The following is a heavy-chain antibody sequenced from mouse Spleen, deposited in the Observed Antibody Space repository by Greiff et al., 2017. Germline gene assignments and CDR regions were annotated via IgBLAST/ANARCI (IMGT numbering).Heavy chain of an antibody. V-gene: IGHV1-80*01. CDR3: ARDPWFAY. CDR1: GYAFSSYW. CDR2: IYPGDGDT. Sequence: VKLVESGAELVRPGSSVKISCKASGYAFSSYWMNWVKQRPGQGLEWIGQIYPGDGDTNYNGKFKGKATLTADKSSSTAYMQLSSLTSEDSAVYFCARDPWFAYWGQGTLVTVSA. J-gene: IGHJ3*01.